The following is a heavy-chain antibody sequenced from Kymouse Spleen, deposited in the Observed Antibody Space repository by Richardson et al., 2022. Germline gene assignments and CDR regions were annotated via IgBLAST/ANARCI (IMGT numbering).Heavy chain of an antibody. CDR3: ARGGITGTTGYFQH. Sequence: QVQLQQWGAGLLKPSETLSLTCAVYGGSFSGYYWSWIRQPPGKGLEWIGEINHSGSTNYNPSLKSRVTISVDTSKNQFSLKLSSVTAADTAVYYCARGGITGTTGYFQHWGQGTLVTVSS. CDR2: INHSGST. CDR1: GGSFSGYY. J-gene: IGHJ1*01. V-gene: IGHV4-34*01. D-gene: IGHD1-7*01.